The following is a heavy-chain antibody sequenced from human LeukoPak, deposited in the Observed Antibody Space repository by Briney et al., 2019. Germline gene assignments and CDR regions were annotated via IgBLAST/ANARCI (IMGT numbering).Heavy chain of an antibody. CDR1: GGSISSYY. CDR2: IYTSGST. Sequence: SETLSLTCTVSGGSISSYYWSWFRQPPGKGLEWIGCIYTSGSTNYNPSLKSRVTMPMDTSKNQFSLNLTSVTATDTAMYYCARESTVGLGSVWGQGTLVTVAS. J-gene: IGHJ4*02. V-gene: IGHV4-4*07. D-gene: IGHD3-16*01. CDR3: ARESTVGLGSV.